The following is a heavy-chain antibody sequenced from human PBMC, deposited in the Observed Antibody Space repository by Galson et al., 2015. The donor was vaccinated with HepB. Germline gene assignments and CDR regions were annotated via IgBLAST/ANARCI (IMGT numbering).Heavy chain of an antibody. Sequence: SLRLSCAASGFTFSSYSMNWVRQAPGKGLEWVSSISSSSSYIYYADSVKGRFTISRDNAKNSLYLQMNSLRAEDTAVYYCARSLRPISGSESTFDPWGQGTLVTVSS. V-gene: IGHV3-21*01. CDR3: ARSLRPISGSESTFDP. CDR2: ISSSSSYI. CDR1: GFTFSSYS. D-gene: IGHD3-10*01. J-gene: IGHJ5*02.